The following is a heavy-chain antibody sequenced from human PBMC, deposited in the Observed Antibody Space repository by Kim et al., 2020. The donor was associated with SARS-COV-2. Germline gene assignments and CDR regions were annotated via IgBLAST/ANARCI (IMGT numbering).Heavy chain of an antibody. J-gene: IGHJ4*02. CDR2: IYSGGST. Sequence: GGSLRLSCAASGFTVSSNYMSWVRQAPGKGLEWVSVIYSGGSTYYADSVKGRFTISRDNSKNTLYLQMNSLRAEDTAVYYCARATYYYVLLDYWGQGTLVTVSS. D-gene: IGHD3-10*02. CDR3: ARATYYYVLLDY. CDR1: GFTVSSNY. V-gene: IGHV3-66*01.